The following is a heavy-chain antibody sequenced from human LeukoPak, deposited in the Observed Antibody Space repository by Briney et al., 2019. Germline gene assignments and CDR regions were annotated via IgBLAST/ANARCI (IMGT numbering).Heavy chain of an antibody. D-gene: IGHD5-12*01. J-gene: IGHJ3*02. CDR1: GFTFSSYG. Sequence: GGSLRLSCAASGFTFSSYGMHWVRQAPGKGLEWVAVISYDGSNKYYADSVKGRFTLSRNNAKNTLYLQMNSLRAEDTAVYYCARDSGYDDHAFDIWGQGTMVTVSS. V-gene: IGHV3-30*03. CDR2: ISYDGSNK. CDR3: ARDSGYDDHAFDI.